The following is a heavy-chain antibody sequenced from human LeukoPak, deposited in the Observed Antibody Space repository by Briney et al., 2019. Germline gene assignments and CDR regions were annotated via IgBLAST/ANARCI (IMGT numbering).Heavy chain of an antibody. J-gene: IGHJ4*02. V-gene: IGHV2-70*04. CDR2: IDWDDEK. CDR3: ARKSSGYYFDY. Sequence: SGPALVKPTQTLTLTCTFSGFSLSISGMRVSWIRQPPGKALEWLARIDWDDEKFHSTSLKTRLTISKDTSKNQVVLTMTNMDPVDTATYYCARKSSGYYFDYWGQGTLVTVSS. D-gene: IGHD3-22*01. CDR1: GFSLSISGMR.